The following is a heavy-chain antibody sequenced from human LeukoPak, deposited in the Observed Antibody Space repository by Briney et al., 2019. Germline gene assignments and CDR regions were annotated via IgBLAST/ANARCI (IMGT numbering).Heavy chain of an antibody. Sequence: SETLSLTCTVSGGSISSSSYYWGWIRQPPGKGLEWVGSIYYSGRTYYNPSLKSRVTISVDTSKNQSSLKLSSVTAADTAVYYCARRDIVVVPAPLYYFDYWGQGTLVTVSS. V-gene: IGHV4-39*01. J-gene: IGHJ4*02. CDR1: GGSISSSSYY. D-gene: IGHD2-2*01. CDR2: IYYSGRT. CDR3: ARRDIVVVPAPLYYFDY.